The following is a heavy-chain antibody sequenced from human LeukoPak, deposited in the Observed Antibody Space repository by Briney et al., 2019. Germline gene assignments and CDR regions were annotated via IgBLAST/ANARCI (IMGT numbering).Heavy chain of an antibody. CDR1: GFPFSSYS. D-gene: IGHD3-22*01. J-gene: IGHJ4*02. CDR3: ARVSHYYDSSGYFHY. V-gene: IGHV3-21*01. Sequence: GGSLRLSCAASGFPFSSYSMNWVRQAPGKGLEWVSSISSSSSYIYYADSVKGRFTSSRDNAKNSLYLQMNSLRAEDTAVYYCARVSHYYDSSGYFHYWGQGTLVTVSS. CDR2: ISSSSSYI.